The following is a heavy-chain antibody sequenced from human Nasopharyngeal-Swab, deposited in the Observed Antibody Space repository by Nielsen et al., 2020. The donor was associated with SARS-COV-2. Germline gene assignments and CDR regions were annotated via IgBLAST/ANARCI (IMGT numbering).Heavy chain of an antibody. CDR3: ARSYSSGWREYYYYGMDV. Sequence: GESLKISCAASGFTFSSYWMSWVRQAPGKGLEWVAKIKQDGSEKTYVESVKGRFTISRDNAKNSLYLQMNSLRAEDTAVYYCARSYSSGWREYYYYGMDVWGQGTTVTVSS. V-gene: IGHV3-7*01. CDR2: IKQDGSEK. D-gene: IGHD6-19*01. CDR1: GFTFSSYW. J-gene: IGHJ6*02.